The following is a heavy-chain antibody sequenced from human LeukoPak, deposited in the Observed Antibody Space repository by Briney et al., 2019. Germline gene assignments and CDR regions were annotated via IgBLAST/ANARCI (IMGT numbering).Heavy chain of an antibody. V-gene: IGHV3-74*01. J-gene: IGHJ4*02. CDR1: GFTFSSYW. CDR2: IKPDGSSM. Sequence: GGSLRLSCAASGFTFSSYWMNWVRQAPGKGLVWVSRIKPDGSSMSYADSVQGRFTISRDNAKNTLYLQMNSLRVEDTAVYYCATLYGGSTDYWGQGTLVTVSS. D-gene: IGHD5-12*01. CDR3: ATLYGGSTDY.